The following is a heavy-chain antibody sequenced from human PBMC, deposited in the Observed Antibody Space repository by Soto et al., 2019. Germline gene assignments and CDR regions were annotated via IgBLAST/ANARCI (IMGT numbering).Heavy chain of an antibody. Sequence: GGSLRLSCAASGFTFSNYGMHWVRQAPGKGLECVAIIWHDGNNKYYAGSVRGRFIISRDNSKNRLYLQMNSLRAEDTAVYYCASDLVGASDSYGLDVWGQGTPVTVSS. CDR1: GFTFSNYG. J-gene: IGHJ6*02. D-gene: IGHD1-26*01. V-gene: IGHV3-33*01. CDR3: ASDLVGASDSYGLDV. CDR2: IWHDGNNK.